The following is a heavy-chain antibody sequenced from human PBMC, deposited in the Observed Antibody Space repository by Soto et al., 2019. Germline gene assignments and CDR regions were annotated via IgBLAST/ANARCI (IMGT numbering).Heavy chain of an antibody. CDR3: ARVPITMIVVVPSFDY. D-gene: IGHD3-22*01. V-gene: IGHV1-18*01. CDR2: ISAYNGNT. CDR1: GYTFTSYG. Sequence: ASVKVSCKASGYTFTSYGISWVLQAPGQGLEWMGWISAYNGNTNYAQKLQGRVTMTTDTSTSTAYMELRSLRSDDTAVYYCARVPITMIVVVPSFDYWGQGTLVTVSS. J-gene: IGHJ4*01.